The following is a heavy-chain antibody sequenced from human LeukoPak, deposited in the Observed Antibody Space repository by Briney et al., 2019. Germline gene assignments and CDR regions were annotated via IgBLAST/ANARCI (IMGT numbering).Heavy chain of an antibody. Sequence: XTFTXXXISWVRQAPGQGLEWMGWISAYNGNTNYAQKLQGRATMTTDTSTSTAYMELRRLRSDDKAVDYCAXXXXXXXRXXSXXXXIWGXXXXXTVSS. J-gene: IGHJ3*02. CDR3: AXXXXXXXRXXSXXXXI. CDR1: XTFTXXX. CDR2: ISAYNGNT. V-gene: IGHV1-18*01.